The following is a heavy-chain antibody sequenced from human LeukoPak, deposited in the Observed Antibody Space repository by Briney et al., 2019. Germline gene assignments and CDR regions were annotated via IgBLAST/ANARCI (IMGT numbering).Heavy chain of an antibody. J-gene: IGHJ4*02. CDR2: VSGSGDST. CDR3: AKDVGSGMNVFDY. CDR1: GFTFSIYA. D-gene: IGHD6-19*01. Sequence: GGSLRLSCAASGFTFSIYAMSWVRQAPGKGLEWVSSVSGSGDSTNYADSVKGRFTISRDNSKNTLYLQMNSLRAEDTAVYYCAKDVGSGMNVFDYWGEGCSATVSS. V-gene: IGHV3-23*01.